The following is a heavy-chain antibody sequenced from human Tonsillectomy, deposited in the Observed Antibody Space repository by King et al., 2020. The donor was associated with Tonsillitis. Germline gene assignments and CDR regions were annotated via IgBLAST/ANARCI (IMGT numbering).Heavy chain of an antibody. D-gene: IGHD5-18*01. CDR1: GFSLSTSGMC. Sequence: TLKESGPALVKPTQTLTLTCTFSGFSLSTSGMCVSWIRQPPGKALEWLAPIDWDDDKCYSTYLNTRGTISTDTSKNQVVLTMTNMDPADTATYYCAASLVGYRNAYALDYWGQGTLVTVSS. J-gene: IGHJ4*02. CDR2: IDWDDDK. V-gene: IGHV2-70*01. CDR3: AASLVGYRNAYALDY.